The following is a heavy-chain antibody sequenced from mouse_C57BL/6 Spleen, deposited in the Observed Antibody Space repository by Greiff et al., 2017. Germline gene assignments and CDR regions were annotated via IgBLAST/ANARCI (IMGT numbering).Heavy chain of an antibody. CDR3: ARENDYDLYAMDY. D-gene: IGHD2-4*01. V-gene: IGHV1-81*01. Sequence: VQLQQSGAELARPGASVKLSCKASGYTFTSYGISWVKQRTGQGLEWIGEIYPRSGNTYYNEKFKGKATLTADKSSSTAYMELRSLTSEDSAVYFCARENDYDLYAMDYWGQGTSVTVSS. CDR1: GYTFTSYG. J-gene: IGHJ4*01. CDR2: IYPRSGNT.